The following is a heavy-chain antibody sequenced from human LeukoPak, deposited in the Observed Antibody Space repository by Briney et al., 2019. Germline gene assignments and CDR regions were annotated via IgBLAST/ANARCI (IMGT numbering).Heavy chain of an antibody. CDR1: GFTFDDYA. CDR3: AKVPSGSIQGEFDP. Sequence: PGGSLRPSCAASGFTFDDYAMHWVRQAPGKGLEWVSGISWNSGSIGYADSVKGRFTISRDNAKNSLYLQMNSLRAEDTALYYCAKVPSGSIQGEFDPWGQGTLVTVSS. J-gene: IGHJ5*02. V-gene: IGHV3-9*01. D-gene: IGHD6-19*01. CDR2: ISWNSGSI.